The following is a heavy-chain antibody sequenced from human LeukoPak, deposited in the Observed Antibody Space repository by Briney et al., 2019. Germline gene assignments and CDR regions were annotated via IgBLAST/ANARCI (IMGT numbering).Heavy chain of an antibody. CDR1: GGSISSGNYY. CDR2: IFYSGST. CDR3: AKSREEIRGLDAFDI. Sequence: SQTLSLTCTVSGGSISSGNYYWSWIRQHPGKGLEWIGYIFYSGSTYYNPSLKSRVVVSLDTSKNQFSLRLRSVTAADTAVYYCAKSREEIRGLDAFDIWGQGTMVTVSS. V-gene: IGHV4-31*03. D-gene: IGHD5-24*01. J-gene: IGHJ3*02.